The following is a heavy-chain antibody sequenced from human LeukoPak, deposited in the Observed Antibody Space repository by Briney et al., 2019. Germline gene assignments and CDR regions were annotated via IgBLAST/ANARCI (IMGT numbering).Heavy chain of an antibody. CDR2: INTDESST. D-gene: IGHD3-3*01. CDR1: GFTFSSYW. V-gene: IGHV3-74*01. J-gene: IGHJ4*02. Sequence: GGSLRLSCEASGFTFSSYWMHWVRQAPGKGLVWVSRINTDESSTSYADSVRGRFTISRDNAKNTLYLQMSSLRAEDTAVYYCAAGVSLYYWGQGTLVTVSS. CDR3: AAGVSLYY.